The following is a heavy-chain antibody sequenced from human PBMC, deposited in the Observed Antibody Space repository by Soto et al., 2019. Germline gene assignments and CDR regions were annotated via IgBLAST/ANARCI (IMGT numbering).Heavy chain of an antibody. J-gene: IGHJ6*02. Sequence: SETLSLTCTVSGGSISSYYWSWIRQPAGKGLEWIGRIYTSGSTNYNPSLKSRVTMSVDTSKNQFSLKLSSVTAADTAAYYCARDIVVPAAYYYYGMDVWGQGTTVTVSS. CDR1: GGSISSYY. D-gene: IGHD2-2*01. CDR3: ARDIVVPAAYYYYGMDV. CDR2: IYTSGST. V-gene: IGHV4-4*07.